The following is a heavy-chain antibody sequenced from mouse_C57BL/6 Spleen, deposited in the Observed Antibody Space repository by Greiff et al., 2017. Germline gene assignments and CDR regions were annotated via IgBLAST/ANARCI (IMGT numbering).Heavy chain of an antibody. Sequence: EVQLVESGGDLVKPGGSLTLSCAASGFTFSSYGMSWVRQTPDKRLEWVATISSGGSYTYYPDSVKGRFTISRDNAKNTLYLQMSSLKSEDTAMDDCARHSYDRECEVWGTGTRVTGAS. CDR2: ISSGGSYT. CDR3: ARHSYDRECEV. J-gene: IGHJ1*03. V-gene: IGHV5-6*01. CDR1: GFTFSSYG. D-gene: IGHD2-3*01.